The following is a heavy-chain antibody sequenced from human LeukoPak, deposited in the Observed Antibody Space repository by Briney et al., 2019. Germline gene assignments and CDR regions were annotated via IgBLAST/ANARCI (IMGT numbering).Heavy chain of an antibody. CDR1: GGSISSSSYY. D-gene: IGHD4-11*01. Sequence: SETLSLTCTVSGGSISSSSYYWGWIRQPPGKGLEWIGSIYYSGSTYYNPTLKSRVTISVDTSKNQFSLKLSSVTAADTAVYYCASPTRDYSNYNFAYWGQGTLVTVSS. V-gene: IGHV4-39*01. J-gene: IGHJ4*02. CDR2: IYYSGST. CDR3: ASPTRDYSNYNFAY.